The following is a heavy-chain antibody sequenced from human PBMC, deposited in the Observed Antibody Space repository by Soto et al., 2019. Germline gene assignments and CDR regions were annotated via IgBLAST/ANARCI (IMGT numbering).Heavy chain of an antibody. J-gene: IGHJ6*02. CDR2: IYPGDSDT. CDR3: ARIVTSSIGMDT. Sequence: PGESLKIACKASDTTHGIGWVRQKPGNGLEWMGIIYPGDSDTKYSPSFQGQVTISVDKSISTAYLHWSSLKASDTATYYCARIVTSSIGMDTRGLGTTLPVSS. D-gene: IGHD3-16*01. CDR1: DTTHG. V-gene: IGHV5-51*01.